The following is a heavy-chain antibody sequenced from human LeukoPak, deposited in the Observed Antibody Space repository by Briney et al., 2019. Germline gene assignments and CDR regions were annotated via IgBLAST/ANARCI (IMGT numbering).Heavy chain of an antibody. CDR1: GFTFSSYA. V-gene: IGHV3-30-3*01. CDR3: ARDIVVVPAAI. Sequence: GSLRLSCAASGFTFSSYAMHWVRQAPGKGLEWVAVISYDGSNKYYADSVKGRFTISRDNSKNTLYLEMNSLRAEDTAVYYCARDIVVVPAAIWGQGTLVTVSS. D-gene: IGHD2-2*02. J-gene: IGHJ4*02. CDR2: ISYDGSNK.